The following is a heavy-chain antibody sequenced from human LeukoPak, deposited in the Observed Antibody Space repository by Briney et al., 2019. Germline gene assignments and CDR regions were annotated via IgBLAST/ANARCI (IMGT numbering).Heavy chain of an antibody. CDR2: IGTSGST. D-gene: IGHD6-19*01. Sequence: SDTLSLTCNVPGGSISSYYWRWIRQPARNGMEWIGRIGTSGSTNYNSSVNSLVAISVDTSKNQFSLKLSSVNAADAAVYYCARVIGSGGSRYFDYGGQGTLVIVSS. V-gene: IGHV4-4*07. CDR1: GGSISSYY. J-gene: IGHJ4*02. CDR3: ARVIGSGGSRYFDY.